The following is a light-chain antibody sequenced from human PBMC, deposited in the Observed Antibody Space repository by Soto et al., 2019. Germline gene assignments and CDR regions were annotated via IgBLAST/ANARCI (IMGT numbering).Light chain of an antibody. Sequence: QSVLTQPPSASGTPGQRVTISCSGSSSNIGSNTVNWYQHLPGTAPKLLIYSNNQRPSGVPDRFSGSKSGTSASLAISGLQSEDEADYYCAAWDDSLSGPVFGGGTQLTVL. CDR1: SSNIGSNT. CDR2: SNN. CDR3: AAWDDSLSGPV. V-gene: IGLV1-44*01. J-gene: IGLJ7*01.